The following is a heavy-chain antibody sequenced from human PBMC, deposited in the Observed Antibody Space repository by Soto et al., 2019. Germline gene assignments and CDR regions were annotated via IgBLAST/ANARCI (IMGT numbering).Heavy chain of an antibody. CDR2: IYDSGST. V-gene: IGHV4-30-4*01. D-gene: IGHD7-27*01. Sequence: QVQLQESGPGLVKPSQTLSLTCTVSGGSISSAYYYWSWIRKPPGKGLEWIGHIYDSGSTYSNPSLQRQVTISMDTSKNQFSLKLSSVTAADTAVYDWARGPSGDKVDYWGQGTLVTVSS. J-gene: IGHJ4*02. CDR3: ARGPSGDKVDY. CDR1: GGSISSAYYY.